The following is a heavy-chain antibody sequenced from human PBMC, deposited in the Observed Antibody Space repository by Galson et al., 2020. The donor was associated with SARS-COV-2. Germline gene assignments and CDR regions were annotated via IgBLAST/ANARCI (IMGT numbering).Heavy chain of an antibody. V-gene: IGHV3-23*01. J-gene: IGHJ5*02. CDR2: ISGSGGST. D-gene: IGHD6-19*01. Sequence: GGSLRLSCAASGFTFSSYDMSWVRQAPGKGLEWVSAISGSGGSTYYADSVKGRFTISRDNSKNTLYLQMNSLRAEDTAVYYCAKSPGWYWGVGFDPWGQGTLVTVSS. CDR1: GFTFSSYD. CDR3: AKSPGWYWGVGFDP.